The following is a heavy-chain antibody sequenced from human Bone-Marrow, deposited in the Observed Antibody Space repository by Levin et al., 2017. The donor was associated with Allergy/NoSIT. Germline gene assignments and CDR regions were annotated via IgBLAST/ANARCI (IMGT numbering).Heavy chain of an antibody. D-gene: IGHD4-23*01. CDR2: IDPHDSFT. J-gene: IGHJ4*02. CDR1: GYSFTDHW. CDR3: VRRTGPYGGYFDY. V-gene: IGHV5-10-1*01. Sequence: PGGSLRLSCEISGYSFTDHWINWVRQMPGKGLEWMGNIDPHDSFTNYSPSFQGHVTISADKSINTAYLQWSNLKASDNAIYYCVRRTGPYGGYFDYWGQGTLVTVSS.